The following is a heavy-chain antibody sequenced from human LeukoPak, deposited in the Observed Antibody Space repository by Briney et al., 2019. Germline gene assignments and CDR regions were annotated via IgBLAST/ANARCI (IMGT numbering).Heavy chain of an antibody. D-gene: IGHD3-22*01. CDR2: INPSGGST. Sequence: ASVKVSCKASGYTFTSYYMHSVRHAPGQGLERMGIINPSGGSTSYAQKFQGRVTMTRDTSTSTVYMELSSLRSEDTAVYYCAVTYYYDSSGARIDYWGQGTLVTVSS. V-gene: IGHV1-46*01. J-gene: IGHJ4*02. CDR1: GYTFTSYY. CDR3: AVTYYYDSSGARIDY.